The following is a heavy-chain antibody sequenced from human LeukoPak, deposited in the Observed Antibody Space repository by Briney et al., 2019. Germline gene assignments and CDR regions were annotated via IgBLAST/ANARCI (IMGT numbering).Heavy chain of an antibody. J-gene: IGHJ4*02. V-gene: IGHV4-59*11. D-gene: IGHD3-10*01. CDR3: ARDRWGLWF. Sequence: SETLSLTCTVSGDSYSSPYWSWIRQPPGKGLEWIGSIHYSGSTNYNPSLKSRVTISVDASKNQVSLKLGSVTAADTAVYYCARDRWGLWFWGQGTLVTVSS. CDR1: GDSYSSPY. CDR2: IHYSGST.